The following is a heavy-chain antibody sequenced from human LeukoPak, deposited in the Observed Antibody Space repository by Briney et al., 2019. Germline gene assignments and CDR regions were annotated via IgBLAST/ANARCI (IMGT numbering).Heavy chain of an antibody. V-gene: IGHV4-4*07. CDR1: GGSISSYY. CDR2: IYTSGST. J-gene: IGHJ2*01. CDR3: ARDTVGYYDILTGYWWYFDL. Sequence: SETLSLTCTVSGGSISSYYWSWIRQPAGKGLEWIGRIYTSGSTNYNPSLKSRVTISVDTSKNQFSLKLSSVTAADTAVYYCARDTVGYYDILTGYWWYFDLWGRGTLVTVSS. D-gene: IGHD3-9*01.